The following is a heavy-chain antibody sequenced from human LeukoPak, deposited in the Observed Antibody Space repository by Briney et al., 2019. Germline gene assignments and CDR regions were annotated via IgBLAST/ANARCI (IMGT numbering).Heavy chain of an antibody. CDR2: IYHSGST. V-gene: IGHV4-38-2*02. J-gene: IGHJ3*02. Sequence: SETLSLTCTVSGYSISSGYYWGWIRQPPGKGLEWIGSIYHSGSTYYNPSLKSRVTISVDTSKNQFSLKLSSVTAADTAVYYCARLPHYYGSGSALRAFDIWGQGTMVTVSS. CDR1: GYSISSGYY. D-gene: IGHD3-10*01. CDR3: ARLPHYYGSGSALRAFDI.